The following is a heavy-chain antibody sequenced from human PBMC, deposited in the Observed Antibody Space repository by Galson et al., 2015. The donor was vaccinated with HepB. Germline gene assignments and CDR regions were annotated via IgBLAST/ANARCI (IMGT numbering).Heavy chain of an antibody. Sequence: SLRLSCAASGFTFSSYAMHWVRQAPGKGLEWVAVISYDGSNKYYADSVKGRFTISRDNSKNTLYLQMNSLRAEDTAVYYCARLVRSGYSYAYDAFDIWGQGTMVTVSS. J-gene: IGHJ3*02. CDR3: ARLVRSGYSYAYDAFDI. V-gene: IGHV3-30-3*01. D-gene: IGHD5-18*01. CDR1: GFTFSSYA. CDR2: ISYDGSNK.